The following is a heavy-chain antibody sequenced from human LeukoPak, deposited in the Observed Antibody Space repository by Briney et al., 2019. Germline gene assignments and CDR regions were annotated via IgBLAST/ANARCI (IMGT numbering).Heavy chain of an antibody. CDR1: GFTFTSSA. CDR3: AALAGVQGLAYDPRDYFDS. J-gene: IGHJ4*02. CDR2: IVLGSGNT. D-gene: IGHD7-27*01. Sequence: GALVKVSCKASGFTFTSSAVQWVRQARGQRLEWIGWIVLGSGNTNYAQQFQERVTITRDLSTSSTYLELSSLRSEDTAVYYCAALAGVQGLAYDPRDYFDSWGQGTLVTVSS. V-gene: IGHV1-58*01.